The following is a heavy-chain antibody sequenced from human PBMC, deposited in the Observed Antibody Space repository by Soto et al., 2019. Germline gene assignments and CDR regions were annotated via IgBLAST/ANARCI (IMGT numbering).Heavy chain of an antibody. V-gene: IGHV4-34*01. CDR1: GGSFSGYY. Sequence: PSETLSLTCAVYGGSFSGYYWSWIRQPPGKGLEWIGEINHSGSTNYNPSLKSRVTISVDTSKNQFSLKLSSVTAADTAVYYCAREPGITMVRGADGMDVWGQGTTVTVS. J-gene: IGHJ6*02. D-gene: IGHD3-10*01. CDR3: AREPGITMVRGADGMDV. CDR2: INHSGST.